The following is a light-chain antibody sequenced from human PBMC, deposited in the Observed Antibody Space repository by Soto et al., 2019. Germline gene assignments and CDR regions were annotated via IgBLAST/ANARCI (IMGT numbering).Light chain of an antibody. Sequence: QSALTQPVSVSGSPGQSITISCTGTSSDVGGYNYVSWYQQHPDIAPKLMIYDVTNRPSGVSNRFSGSKSGNTASLTISGLQAEDEADYYCSSYASSSSLVFGTGTKVTV. V-gene: IGLV2-14*03. CDR1: SSDVGGYNY. J-gene: IGLJ1*01. CDR3: SSYASSSSLV. CDR2: DVT.